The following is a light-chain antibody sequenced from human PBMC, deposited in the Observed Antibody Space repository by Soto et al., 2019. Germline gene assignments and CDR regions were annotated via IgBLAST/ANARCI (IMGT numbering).Light chain of an antibody. CDR3: SSYTSSSTRVV. CDR2: EVS. Sequence: QAALTQPASVSGSPVQSITISCTGTSSDVGGYNYVSWYQQHPGKAPKLMIYEVSNRPSGVSNRFSGSKSGNTASLTISGLQAEDEADYYCSSYTSSSTRVVFGGGTQLTVL. J-gene: IGLJ2*01. V-gene: IGLV2-14*01. CDR1: SSDVGGYNY.